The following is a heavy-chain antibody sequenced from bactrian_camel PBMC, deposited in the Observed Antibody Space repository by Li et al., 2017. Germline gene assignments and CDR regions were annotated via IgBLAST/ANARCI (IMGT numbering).Heavy chain of an antibody. CDR3: AAAAIPADYGLGMGLRKYEYPY. V-gene: IGHV3S25*01. D-gene: IGHD5*01. CDR2: IHTGGGMK. CDR1: GYTFTGYC. J-gene: IGHJ4*01. Sequence: QLVESGGGLVQPGGSLRLSCTSSGYTFTGYCMGWFRQAPGKEREGVAAIHTGGGMKYYADSVTDRFTTSQDNAKNTVYLQMNSLKPDDTAVYYCAAAAIPADYGLGMGLRKYEYPYWGQGTQVTVS.